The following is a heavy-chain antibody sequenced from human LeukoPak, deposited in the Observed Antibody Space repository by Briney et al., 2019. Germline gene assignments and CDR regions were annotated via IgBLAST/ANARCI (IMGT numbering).Heavy chain of an antibody. Sequence: GGSLRLSCAASGFIVSNTYMNWVRQAPGKGLEWLATIKQDGSETHYLDSVKGRLSISRDNAKNSLYLQINSPRAEDTAVYYCARGGGWDQLLCHYWGQGTLVTVSS. CDR3: ARGGGWDQLLCHY. CDR2: IKQDGSET. J-gene: IGHJ4*02. CDR1: GFIVSNTY. V-gene: IGHV3-7*01. D-gene: IGHD2-2*01.